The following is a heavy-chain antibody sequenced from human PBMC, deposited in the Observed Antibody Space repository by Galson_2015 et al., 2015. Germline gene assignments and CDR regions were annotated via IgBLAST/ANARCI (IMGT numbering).Heavy chain of an antibody. V-gene: IGHV3-23*01. J-gene: IGHJ4*02. CDR3: AKDRDFWSGKTMADY. Sequence: SLRLSCAASGFTFSSYAMSWVRQAPGKGLEWVSAISGSGGSTYYADSVKGRFTISRDNSKNTLYLQMNSLRAEDTAVYYCAKDRDFWSGKTMADYWGQGTLVTVSS. CDR2: ISGSGGST. CDR1: GFTFSSYA. D-gene: IGHD3-3*01.